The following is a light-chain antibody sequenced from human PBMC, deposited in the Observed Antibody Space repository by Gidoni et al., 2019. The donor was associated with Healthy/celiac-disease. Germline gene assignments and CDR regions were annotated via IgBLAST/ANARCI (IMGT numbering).Light chain of an antibody. CDR2: LGS. Sequence: DIVMTQSPLSLPVTPGEPASISCRFSQSLLHSNGYNYLDWYLQRPGQSPQLLIYLGSNRASGVPDRFSGSGSGTDFTLKISRVEAEDVGVYYCMQALQTPRSFGQGTKLEIK. J-gene: IGKJ2*04. V-gene: IGKV2-28*01. CDR3: MQALQTPRS. CDR1: QSLLHSNGYNY.